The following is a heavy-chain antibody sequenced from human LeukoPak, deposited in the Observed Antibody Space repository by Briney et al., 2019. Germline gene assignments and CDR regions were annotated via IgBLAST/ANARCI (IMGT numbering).Heavy chain of an antibody. Sequence: GGSLRLSCAASGFXFSSYWISWVRQAPGKGLEWVANIKQDGSEKYYVDSVKGRFTISRDNAKNSLYLHMNSLRAEDTAVYYCARGDEYTTSPWGQGTLVTVSS. J-gene: IGHJ4*02. CDR2: IKQDGSEK. D-gene: IGHD2-2*02. CDR3: ARGDEYTTSP. CDR1: GFXFSSYW. V-gene: IGHV3-7*05.